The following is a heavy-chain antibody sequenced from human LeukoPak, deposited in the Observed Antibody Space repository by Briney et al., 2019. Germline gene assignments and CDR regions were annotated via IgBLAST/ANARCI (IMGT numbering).Heavy chain of an antibody. CDR1: GFTVSSNY. Sequence: GGSLRLSCAASGFTVSSNYMSWVRQAPGKGLEWVSVIYSGGSTYYADSVKGRFTISRDNSKNTLNLQMSNLRVEDTAVYYCARVGYDILTGYRDYWGQGTLVTVSS. J-gene: IGHJ4*02. V-gene: IGHV3-66*01. D-gene: IGHD3-9*01. CDR3: ARVGYDILTGYRDY. CDR2: IYSGGST.